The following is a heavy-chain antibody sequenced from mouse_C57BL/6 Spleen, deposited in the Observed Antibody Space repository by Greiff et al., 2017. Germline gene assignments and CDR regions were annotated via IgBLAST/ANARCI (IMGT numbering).Heavy chain of an antibody. CDR3: ASLYYYGSSYGAMDY. V-gene: IGHV1-55*01. CDR2: IYPGSGST. CDR1: GYTFTSYW. Sequence: QVQLQQPGAELVKPGASVKMSCKASGYTFTSYWITWVKQRPGQGLEWIGDIYPGSGSTNYNEKFKSKATLTVDTSSSTAYMQLSSLTSEDSAVYYCASLYYYGSSYGAMDYWGQGTSVTVSS. D-gene: IGHD1-1*01. J-gene: IGHJ4*01.